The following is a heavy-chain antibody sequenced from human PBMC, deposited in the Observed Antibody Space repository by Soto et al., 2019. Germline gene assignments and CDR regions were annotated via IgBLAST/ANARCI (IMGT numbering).Heavy chain of an antibody. CDR1: GFTFSSYA. V-gene: IGHV3-23*01. D-gene: IGHD3-16*01. CDR2: ISGSANST. CDR3: ASAVGVGAWLES. J-gene: IGHJ5*01. Sequence: PGWSLRLSCAASGFTFSSYAMTWVRQAPGKGLEWVSAISGSANSTYYADSVRGRFTISRDNFKNTSYLQMKSLRPEDTDTSLCASAVGVGAWLESWGRGTLVTVSS.